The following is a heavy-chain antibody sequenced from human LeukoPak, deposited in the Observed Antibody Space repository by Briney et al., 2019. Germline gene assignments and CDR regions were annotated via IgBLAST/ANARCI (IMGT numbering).Heavy chain of an antibody. Sequence: ASVKVSCKASGYTFTSYAMHWVRQAPGQRLEWMGWINAGNGNTKYSQKFQGRVTITGDTSASTAYMELSSLRSEDTAVYYCASNTMTDPVDAFDIWGQGTMVTVSS. CDR2: INAGNGNT. D-gene: IGHD3-22*01. V-gene: IGHV1-3*01. J-gene: IGHJ3*02. CDR3: ASNTMTDPVDAFDI. CDR1: GYTFTSYA.